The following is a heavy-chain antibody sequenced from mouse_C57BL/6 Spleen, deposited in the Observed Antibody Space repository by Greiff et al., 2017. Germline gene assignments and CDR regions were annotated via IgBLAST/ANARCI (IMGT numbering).Heavy chain of an antibody. CDR3: ARGITTVVERYFDV. V-gene: IGHV1-53*01. Sequence: VQLQQPGTELVKPGASVKLSCKASGYTFTSSWMHWVKQRPGQGLEWIGNINPSNGGTNYNEKFKSKATLTVDKSSSTAYMQLSSLTSEDSAVYYCARGITTVVERYFDVWGTGTTVTVSS. CDR2: INPSNGGT. D-gene: IGHD1-1*01. CDR1: GYTFTSSW. J-gene: IGHJ1*03.